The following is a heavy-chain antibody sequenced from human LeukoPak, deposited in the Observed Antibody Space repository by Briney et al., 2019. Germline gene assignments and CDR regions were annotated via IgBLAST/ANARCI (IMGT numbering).Heavy chain of an antibody. V-gene: IGHV1-69*13. CDR1: GGTFSSYA. CDR2: IIPIFGTA. CDR3: ASSSYYYDSSGSGWFDP. J-gene: IGHJ5*02. Sequence: ASVKVSCKASGGTFSSYAISWVRQAPGQGLEWMGGIIPIFGTANYAQKFQGRVTITADESTSTAYMELSSLRSEDTAVYYCASSSYYYDSSGSGWFDPWGQGTLVTVSS. D-gene: IGHD3-22*01.